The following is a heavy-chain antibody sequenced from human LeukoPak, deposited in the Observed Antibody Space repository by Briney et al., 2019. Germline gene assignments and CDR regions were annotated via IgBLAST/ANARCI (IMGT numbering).Heavy chain of an antibody. CDR2: IYSSGST. V-gene: IGHV4-59*01. Sequence: SETLSLTCTVSGGSINSYYWKWIRQPPGKGLEWIGHIYSSGSTNYNPSLKSRVTISVDTSKNQFSLKLSSVTAADTAVYYCARHGEWLRFVDFDYWGQGTLVTVSS. CDR3: ARHGEWLRFVDFDY. J-gene: IGHJ4*02. CDR1: GGSINSYY. D-gene: IGHD5-12*01.